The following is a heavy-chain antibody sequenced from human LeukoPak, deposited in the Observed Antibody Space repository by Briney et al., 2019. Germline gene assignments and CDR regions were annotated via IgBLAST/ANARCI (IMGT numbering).Heavy chain of an antibody. V-gene: IGHV1-69*04. CDR1: GGTFSSYA. CDR3: ARKGYYYDSSGFDY. Sequence: SVKVSCKASGGTFSSYAISWVRQAPGQGLEWMGRIFPILGIANYAQKFQGRVTITADKSTSTAYMELSSLRSEDTAVYYCARKGYYYDSSGFDYWGQGTLVTVSS. D-gene: IGHD3-22*01. J-gene: IGHJ4*02. CDR2: IFPILGIA.